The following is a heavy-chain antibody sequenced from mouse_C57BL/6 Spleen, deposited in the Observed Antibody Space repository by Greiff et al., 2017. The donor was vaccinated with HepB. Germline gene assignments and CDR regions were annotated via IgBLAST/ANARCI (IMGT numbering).Heavy chain of an antibody. CDR3: ARNYHGSSLHYYAMDY. J-gene: IGHJ4*01. CDR2: IWTGGGT. CDR1: GFSLTSYA. D-gene: IGHD1-1*01. V-gene: IGHV2-9-1*01. Sequence: VKLMESGPGLVAPSQSLSITCTVSGFSLTSYAISWVRQPPGKGLEWLGVIWTGGGTNYNSALKSRLSISKDNSKSQVFLKMNSLQTDDTARYYCARNYHGSSLHYYAMDYWGQGTSVTVSS.